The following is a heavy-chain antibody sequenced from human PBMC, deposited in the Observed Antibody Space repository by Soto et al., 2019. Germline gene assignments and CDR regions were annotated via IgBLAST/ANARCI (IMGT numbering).Heavy chain of an antibody. D-gene: IGHD3-16*01. Sequence: GSLRLSCEASGFSLGGDSMDWVRQAPGKGLEWVSSITSGGNYIFYSDSVKGRFTISRDNAKNSLFLQMDSLKTEDTAVYYCTREKGSKLRLDVWGQGTSVTVSS. V-gene: IGHV3-21*06. CDR2: ITSGGNYI. CDR1: GFSLGGDS. CDR3: TREKGSKLRLDV. J-gene: IGHJ6*02.